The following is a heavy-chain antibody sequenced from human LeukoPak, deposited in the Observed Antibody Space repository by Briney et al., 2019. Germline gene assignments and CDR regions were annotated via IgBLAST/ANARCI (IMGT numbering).Heavy chain of an antibody. CDR1: GFTFSSYA. V-gene: IGHV3-23*01. J-gene: IGHJ3*02. CDR2: ISGSGGST. CDR3: ARLAAPLGAFDI. D-gene: IGHD3-9*01. Sequence: GGSLRLSCAASGFTFSSYAMSWVRQAPGRGLEWVSAISGSGGSTYYADSVKGRFTISRDNSKNTLYLQMNSLRAEDTAVYYCARLAAPLGAFDIWGQGRMVTVSS.